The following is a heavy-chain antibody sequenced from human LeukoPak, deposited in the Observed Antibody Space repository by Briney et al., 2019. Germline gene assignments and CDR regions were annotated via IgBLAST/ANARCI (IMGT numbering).Heavy chain of an antibody. CDR1: GFTFDDYA. Sequence: GGSLRLSCAASGFTFDDYAMHWVRQAPGKGLEWVSGISTDGTYTEYADSVKGRFTISRDNAKDTLYLQVNSLRAEDTAVYYCAITVDCRATTDCYSYFHHWGQGTLVTVSS. CDR2: ISTDGTYT. J-gene: IGHJ1*01. D-gene: IGHD2-21*02. CDR3: AITVDCRATTDCYSYFHH. V-gene: IGHV3-74*03.